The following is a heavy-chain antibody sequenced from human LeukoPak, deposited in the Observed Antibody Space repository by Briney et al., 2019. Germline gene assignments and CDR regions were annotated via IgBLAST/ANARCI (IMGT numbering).Heavy chain of an antibody. J-gene: IGHJ4*02. V-gene: IGHV1-18*01. CDR3: ARTLYYYGSGSYYFDY. CDR2: ISAYNGNT. Sequence: ASVKVSCKASGYTFTSYGISWVRQAPGQGLEWMGWISAYNGNTNYAQKLQGRVTMTTDTSTSTAHMELRSLRSDDTAVYYCARTLYYYGSGSYYFDYWGQGTLVTVFS. D-gene: IGHD3-10*01. CDR1: GYTFTSYG.